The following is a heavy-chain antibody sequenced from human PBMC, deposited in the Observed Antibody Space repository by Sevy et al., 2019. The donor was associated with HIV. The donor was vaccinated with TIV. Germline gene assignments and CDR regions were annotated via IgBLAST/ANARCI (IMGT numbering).Heavy chain of an antibody. J-gene: IGHJ5*02. Sequence: GGSLRLSCAASGFTFSSYSMNWVRQAPGKGLEWVSSISSSSSYIYYADSVKGRFTISRDNAKNSLYLQMNSLRAEDTAVYYCARASGYSSSWYRENNWFDPWGQGTLVTVSS. CDR3: ARASGYSSSWYRENNWFDP. V-gene: IGHV3-21*01. CDR1: GFTFSSYS. CDR2: ISSSSSYI. D-gene: IGHD6-13*01.